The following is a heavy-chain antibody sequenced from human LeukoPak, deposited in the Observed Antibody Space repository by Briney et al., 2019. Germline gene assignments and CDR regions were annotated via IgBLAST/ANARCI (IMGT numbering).Heavy chain of an antibody. D-gene: IGHD6-19*01. J-gene: IGHJ5*02. V-gene: IGHV3-23*01. CDR2: ISGSGSST. CDR1: GFTFSSYA. Sequence: GGSLRLSCAASGFTFSSYATSWVRQAPGQGLEWVSAISGSGSSTFYADSVKGRFTISRDNSKNTLYLQMNSLRAEDTALYYCAKGDSSGWYASKWFDPWGQGTLVTVSS. CDR3: AKGDSSGWYASKWFDP.